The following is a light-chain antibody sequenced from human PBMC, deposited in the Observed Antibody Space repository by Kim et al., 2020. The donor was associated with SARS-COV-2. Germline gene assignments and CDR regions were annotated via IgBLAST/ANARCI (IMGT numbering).Light chain of an antibody. CDR3: AAWDDSLNGLWV. CDR1: SSNIGSNT. J-gene: IGLJ3*02. Sequence: ELTQPPSASGTPGQRVTISCSGSSSNIGSNTVNWYQQLPGTAPKLLIYSNNQRPSGVPDRFSGSKSGTSASLAISGLQSEDEADYYCAAWDDSLNGLWVFGGGTQLTV. V-gene: IGLV1-44*01. CDR2: SNN.